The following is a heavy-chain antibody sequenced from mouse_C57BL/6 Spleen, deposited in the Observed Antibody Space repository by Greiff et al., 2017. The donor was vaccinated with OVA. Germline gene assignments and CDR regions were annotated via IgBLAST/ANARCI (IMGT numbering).Heavy chain of an antibody. V-gene: IGHV5-4*03. CDR1: GFTFSSYA. D-gene: IGHD2-3*01. J-gene: IGHJ1*03. Sequence: DVKLVESGGGLVKPGGSLKLSCAASGFTFSSYAMSWVRQTPEKRLEWVATISDGGSYTYYPDNVKGRFTISRDNAKNNLYLQMSHLKSEDTAMYYCARQGDGYPYWYFDVWGTGTTVTVSS. CDR3: ARQGDGYPYWYFDV. CDR2: ISDGGSYT.